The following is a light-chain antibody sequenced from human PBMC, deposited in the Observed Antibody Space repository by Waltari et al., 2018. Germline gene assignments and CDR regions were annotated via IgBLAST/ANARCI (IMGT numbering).Light chain of an antibody. CDR1: QSVSNN. V-gene: IGKV3-15*01. J-gene: IGKJ3*01. CDR2: DTS. CDR3: QQYNNWPFT. Sequence: EIVMTQSPATLSMSPGERATLACRASQSVSNNLAWYQQKPGQAPRRLIYDTSTRATGIPARFSGSGSGTEFTLTISSLQSEDFAVYYCQQYNNWPFTFGPATKVDIK.